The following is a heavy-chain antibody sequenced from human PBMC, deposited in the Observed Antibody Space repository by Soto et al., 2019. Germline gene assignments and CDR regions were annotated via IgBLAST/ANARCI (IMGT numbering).Heavy chain of an antibody. CDR2: VSHDGRNT. CDR1: GFTFSDYA. V-gene: IGHV3-30*18. Sequence: VQLVESGGGVVQPGRSLRLSCAASGFTFSDYAMHWVRQAPGKGLEWVAAVSHDGRNTHYADSVKGRFTIPRDSSKNTVSLEMTSLRAEDTAVYYCAKGGRQWLVTSDFNYWGQGALVTVSS. J-gene: IGHJ4*02. D-gene: IGHD6-19*01. CDR3: AKGGRQWLVTSDFNY.